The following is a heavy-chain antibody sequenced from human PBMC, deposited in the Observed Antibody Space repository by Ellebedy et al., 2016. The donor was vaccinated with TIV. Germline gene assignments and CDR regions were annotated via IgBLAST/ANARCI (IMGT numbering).Heavy chain of an antibody. CDR2: ISSSSSYI. D-gene: IGHD3-10*01. Sequence: GESLKISXAASGFTFSSYSMNWVRQAPGKGLEWVSSISSSSSYIYYADSVKGRFTISRDNAKNSLYLQMNSLRAEDTAVYYCARDIGGSGHFDYWGQGTLVTVSS. J-gene: IGHJ4*02. V-gene: IGHV3-21*01. CDR1: GFTFSSYS. CDR3: ARDIGGSGHFDY.